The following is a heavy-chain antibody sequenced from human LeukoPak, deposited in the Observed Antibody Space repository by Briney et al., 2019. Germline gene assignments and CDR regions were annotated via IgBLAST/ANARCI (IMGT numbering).Heavy chain of an antibody. Sequence: PSETLSLTCAVYGGSFSGYYWSWIRQPPGKGLEWIGEINHGGSTNYNPSLKSRVTISVDTSKNQFSLKLSSVTAADTAVYYCASRRGRDGYNWGQGTLVTVSS. J-gene: IGHJ4*02. V-gene: IGHV4-34*01. CDR2: INHGGST. D-gene: IGHD5-24*01. CDR3: ASRRGRDGYN. CDR1: GGSFSGYY.